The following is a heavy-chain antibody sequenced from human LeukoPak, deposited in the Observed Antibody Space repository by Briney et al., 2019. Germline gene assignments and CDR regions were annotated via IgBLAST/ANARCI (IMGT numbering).Heavy chain of an antibody. V-gene: IGHV3-21*01. Sequence: GGSLRLSCAAAGFTFSSYSMNWVRQAPGRGLEWVSSISGDSIYIYYADSVRGRFTISRDNAKSSLFLQMNSLRAEDTAVYYCARCSSSGCASSPLAGYLYWGQGTLVTVSS. CDR1: GFTFSSYS. CDR2: ISGDSIYI. J-gene: IGHJ4*02. CDR3: ARCSSSGCASSPLAGYLY. D-gene: IGHD2-2*01.